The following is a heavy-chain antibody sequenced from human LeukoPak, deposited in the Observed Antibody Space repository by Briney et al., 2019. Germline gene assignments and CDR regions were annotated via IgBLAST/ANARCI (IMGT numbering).Heavy chain of an antibody. D-gene: IGHD6-13*01. J-gene: IGHJ5*02. Sequence: ASVKVSCKASGGTFSSYAISWVRQPPGQGLEWMGRIIPIFGIANYAQKFQGRVTITADKSTSTAYMELSSLRSEDTAVYYCARDELVPHPWGQGTLVTVSS. CDR3: ARDELVPHP. CDR1: GGTFSSYA. V-gene: IGHV1-69*04. CDR2: IIPIFGIA.